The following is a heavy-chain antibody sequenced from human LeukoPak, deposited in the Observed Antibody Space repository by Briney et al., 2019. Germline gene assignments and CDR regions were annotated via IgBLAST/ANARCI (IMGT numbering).Heavy chain of an antibody. CDR3: ARDSLWSGYYFRLTDWFDP. Sequence: PGGSLRLSCAASGFTFSSYSMNWVRQAPGKGLEWVSSISSSSSYIYYADSVKGRFTISRDNAKNSLYLQMNSLRSEDTAVYYCARDSLWSGYYFRLTDWFDPWGQGTLVTVSS. J-gene: IGHJ5*02. D-gene: IGHD3-3*01. V-gene: IGHV3-21*01. CDR2: ISSSSSYI. CDR1: GFTFSSYS.